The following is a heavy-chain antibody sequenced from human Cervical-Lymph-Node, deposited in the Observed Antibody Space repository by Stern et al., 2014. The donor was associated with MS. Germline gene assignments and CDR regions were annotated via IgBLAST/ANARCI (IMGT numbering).Heavy chain of an antibody. J-gene: IGHJ1*01. CDR3: GRDLGLQY. CDR2: INFTGGT. D-gene: IGHD2-2*02. CDR1: GGPISSFS. V-gene: IGHV4-59*01. Sequence: QVQLVQSGPGLVRPSETLSLTCTVSGGPISSFSRSWVLQPPGQGLEWIGYINFTGGTNSKPSLPHRLPKQAETPQKHIPVRPRSVTPADTAVYYCGRDLGLQYWGQGALVTVSS.